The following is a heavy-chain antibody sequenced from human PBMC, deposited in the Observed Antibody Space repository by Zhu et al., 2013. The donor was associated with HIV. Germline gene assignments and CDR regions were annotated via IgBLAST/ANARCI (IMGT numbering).Heavy chain of an antibody. Sequence: QVQLVQSGAEVKKPGASVKVSCKASGYTFTSYYFHWVRQAPGQGLEWMGIINPTGGTTNYAQKFQGRVTMTRDTSTSTVYMDLNNLKSEDTAVYYCARERGVASRSWFAPWGQGTRVT. CDR2: INPTGGTT. V-gene: IGHV1-46*01. J-gene: IGHJ5*02. D-gene: IGHD3-10*01. CDR3: ARERGVASRSWFAP. CDR1: GYTFTSYY.